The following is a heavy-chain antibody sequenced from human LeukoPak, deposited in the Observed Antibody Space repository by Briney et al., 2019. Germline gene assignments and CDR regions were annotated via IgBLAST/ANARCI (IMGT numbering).Heavy chain of an antibody. D-gene: IGHD3-22*01. CDR3: ARSVPVGYYDSSGYYVSEYYYGMDV. Sequence: SETLSLTCAVSGGSISSGGYSWRWIRQPPGKGLELIGYIYHSGSTYYNPSLKSRVTISVDRSKNQFSLKLSSVTAADTAVYYCARSVPVGYYDSSGYYVSEYYYGMDVWGQGTTVTVSS. CDR1: GGSISSGGYS. V-gene: IGHV4-30-2*01. CDR2: IYHSGST. J-gene: IGHJ6*02.